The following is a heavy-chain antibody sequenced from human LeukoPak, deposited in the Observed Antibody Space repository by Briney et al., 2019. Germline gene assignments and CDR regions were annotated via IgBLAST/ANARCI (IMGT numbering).Heavy chain of an antibody. Sequence: ASVKVSCKASGYTFTGYYMHWVRQAPGQGLEWMGWINPNGGGTNYAQKFQGRVTMTRDTSISTAYMELSRLRSDDTAVYYCARVVPAARAFDPWGQGTLVTVSS. CDR2: INPNGGGT. D-gene: IGHD2-2*01. J-gene: IGHJ5*02. CDR1: GYTFTGYY. V-gene: IGHV1-2*02. CDR3: ARVVPAARAFDP.